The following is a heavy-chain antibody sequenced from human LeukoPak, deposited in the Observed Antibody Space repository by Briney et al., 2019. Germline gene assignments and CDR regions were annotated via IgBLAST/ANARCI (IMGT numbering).Heavy chain of an antibody. D-gene: IGHD3-10*02. V-gene: IGHV3-21*01. CDR2: ISSSSSYI. CDR1: GFAFSSYS. CDR3: ARGRPLFEDY. J-gene: IGHJ4*02. Sequence: GGSLRLSCAASGFAFSSYSMNSVRQAPGKGLEWVSSISSSSSYISYADSVKGRFTISRDNAKNSLYLQMNNLRVEDTAVYYCARGRPLFEDYWGQGTLVTVSS.